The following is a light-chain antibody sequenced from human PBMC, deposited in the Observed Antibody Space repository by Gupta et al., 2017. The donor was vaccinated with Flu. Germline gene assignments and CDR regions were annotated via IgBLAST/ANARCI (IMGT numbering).Light chain of an antibody. CDR2: EVT. J-gene: IGLJ3*02. Sequence: TRSDVGCYNYVSWYQQHPGKAPKLMIYEVTKRTSGVPVRFSGSKSDNTASLNVYGLQAEDEAGYYSHSYEGSNNWVFGGGTKLTVL. V-gene: IGLV2-8*01. CDR3: HSYEGSNNWV. CDR1: RSDVGCYNY.